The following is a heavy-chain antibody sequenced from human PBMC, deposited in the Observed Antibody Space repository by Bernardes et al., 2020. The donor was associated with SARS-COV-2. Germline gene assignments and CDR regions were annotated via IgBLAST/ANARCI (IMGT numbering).Heavy chain of an antibody. CDR1: GFSLSTSGVG. CDR3: AHRRSGWNSLGWFDP. V-gene: IGHV2-5*02. J-gene: IGHJ5*02. Sequence: SGPTLVKPTQTLTLTCTFSGFSLSTSGVGVGWIRQPPGKALEWLALIYWDDDKRYSPSLKSRLTITKDTSKNQVVLTMTNMDPVDTATYYCAHRRSGWNSLGWFDPWGQGTLVTVSS. CDR2: IYWDDDK. D-gene: IGHD6-19*01.